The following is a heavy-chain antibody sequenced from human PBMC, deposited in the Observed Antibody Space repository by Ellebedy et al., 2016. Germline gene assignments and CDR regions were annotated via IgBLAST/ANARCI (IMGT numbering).Heavy chain of an antibody. D-gene: IGHD3-22*01. J-gene: IGHJ3*02. CDR2: IYYSGST. V-gene: IGHV4-39*07. Sequence: SETLSLTXTVSGGSISSSSYYWGWIRQPPGKGLEWIGSIYYSGSTYYNPSLKSRVTISVDTSKNQFSLKLSSVTAADTAVYYCARGGDYYDSSDDAFDIWGQGTMVTVSS. CDR3: ARGGDYYDSSDDAFDI. CDR1: GGSISSSSYY.